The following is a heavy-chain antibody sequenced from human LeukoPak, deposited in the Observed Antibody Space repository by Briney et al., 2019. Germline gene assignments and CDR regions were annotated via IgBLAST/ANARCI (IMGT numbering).Heavy chain of an antibody. Sequence: GRSLRLSCAASGFTFSAYVMHWVRQAPGKGLEWVANIKQDGSDKYYVDSVKGRFTISRDNAKNSLYLQMNSLRAEDTAVYYCARFRYSSSAFDYWGQGTLVTVSS. CDR2: IKQDGSDK. D-gene: IGHD6-6*01. CDR1: GFTFSAYV. V-gene: IGHV3-7*01. J-gene: IGHJ4*02. CDR3: ARFRYSSSAFDY.